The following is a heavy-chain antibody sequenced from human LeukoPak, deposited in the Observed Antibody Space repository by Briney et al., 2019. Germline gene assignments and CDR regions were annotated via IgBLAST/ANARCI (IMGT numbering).Heavy chain of an antibody. D-gene: IGHD3-22*01. CDR3: ARVRISYDSSGYYLRPWVYYGMDV. V-gene: IGHV3-74*01. Sequence: GGSLRLSCAASGFTFSSYWMHWVRQAPGKGLVWVSRINSDGSSTSYADSVKGRFTISRDNSKNTLYLQMNSLRAEDTAVYYCARVRISYDSSGYYLRPWVYYGMDVWGQGTTVTVSS. CDR2: INSDGSST. J-gene: IGHJ6*02. CDR1: GFTFSSYW.